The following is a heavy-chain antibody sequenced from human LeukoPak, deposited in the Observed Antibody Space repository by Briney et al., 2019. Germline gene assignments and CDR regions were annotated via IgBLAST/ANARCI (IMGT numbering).Heavy chain of an antibody. D-gene: IGHD1-26*01. Sequence: ASETLSLTCTVSGGSISSSSYYWGWIRQPPGKGLEWIGGIYYSGSTYYNPSLKSRVTISVDTSKNQFSLKLSSVTAADTAVYYCASEVGATLDYWGQGTLVTVSS. CDR3: ASEVGATLDY. CDR2: IYYSGST. CDR1: GGSISSSSYY. J-gene: IGHJ4*02. V-gene: IGHV4-39*01.